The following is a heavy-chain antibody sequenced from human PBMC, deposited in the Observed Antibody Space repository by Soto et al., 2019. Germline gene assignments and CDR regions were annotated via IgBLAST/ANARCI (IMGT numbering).Heavy chain of an antibody. V-gene: IGHV5-51*01. Sequence: GESLKISCKGSGYSFTSYWIGWVRQMPGKGLEWMGIIYPGDSDTRYSPSFQGQVTISADKSISTAYLQWSSLKASDTAMYYCASSSGGRSSDYYYGMDVWGQGTTVTVAS. CDR1: GYSFTSYW. D-gene: IGHD2-15*01. CDR3: ASSSGGRSSDYYYGMDV. J-gene: IGHJ6*02. CDR2: IYPGDSDT.